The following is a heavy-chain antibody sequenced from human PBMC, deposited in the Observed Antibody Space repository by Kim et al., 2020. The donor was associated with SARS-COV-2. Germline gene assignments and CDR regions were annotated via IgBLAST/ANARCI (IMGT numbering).Heavy chain of an antibody. V-gene: IGHV3-23*03. D-gene: IGHD5-12*01. CDR2: IYSGAGTT. J-gene: IGHJ4*02. Sequence: GGSLRLSCAASGFTFSNYAMRWVRQAPGKGLEWVSVIYSGAGTTHYADSVKGRFTTSRDISKSTLYLQMNSLRAEDTAVYYCARDSAYYYFDYWGLGTL. CDR1: GFTFSNYA. CDR3: ARDSAYYYFDY.